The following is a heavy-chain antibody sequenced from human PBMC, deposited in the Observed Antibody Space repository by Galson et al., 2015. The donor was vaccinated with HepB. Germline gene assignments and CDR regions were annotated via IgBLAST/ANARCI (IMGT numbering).Heavy chain of an antibody. Sequence: SVKVSCKVSGYTLTELSMHWVRQAPGKGLEWMGGFDPEDGETIYAQKFQGRVTMTEDTSTDTAYMELSSLRSEDTAVYYCATAVVNYYDSPGGMDVWGQGTTVTVSS. D-gene: IGHD3-22*01. J-gene: IGHJ6*02. CDR2: FDPEDGET. CDR1: GYTLTELS. V-gene: IGHV1-24*01. CDR3: ATAVVNYYDSPGGMDV.